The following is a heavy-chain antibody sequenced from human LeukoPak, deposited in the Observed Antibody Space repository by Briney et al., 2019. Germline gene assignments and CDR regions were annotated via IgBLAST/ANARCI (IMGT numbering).Heavy chain of an antibody. CDR1: GYTFTSYG. CDR2: ISAYNGNT. V-gene: IGHV1-18*01. CDR3: AGINYSGYELLPAA. D-gene: IGHD5-12*01. J-gene: IGHJ5*02. Sequence: ASVKVSCKASGYTFTSYGISWVRQAPGQGLEWMGWISAYNGNTNYAQKLQGRVTMTTDTSTSTAYMELRSLRSDDTAVYYCAGINYSGYELLPAAWGQGTLVTVSS.